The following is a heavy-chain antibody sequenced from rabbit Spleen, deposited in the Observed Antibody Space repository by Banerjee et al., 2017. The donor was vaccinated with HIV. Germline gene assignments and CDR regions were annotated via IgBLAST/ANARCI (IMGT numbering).Heavy chain of an antibody. J-gene: IGHJ2*01. CDR2: IYGGGSA. Sequence: KETGGGLVQPGGSLTLTCTVSGFPLSNFAVSWVRQAPGKGLEWIGIIYGGGSAYYATWAKGRFTISKTSTTVDLKITSPTTEDTATYFCARGYGGSDDAFDPWGQGTLVTVS. D-gene: IGHD4-2*01. V-gene: IGHV1S69*01. CDR3: ARGYGGSDDAFDP. CDR1: GFPLSNFA.